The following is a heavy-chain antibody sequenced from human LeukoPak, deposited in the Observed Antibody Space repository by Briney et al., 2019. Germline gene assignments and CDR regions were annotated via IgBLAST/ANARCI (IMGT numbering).Heavy chain of an antibody. CDR2: IYYSGST. CDR1: GGSISSYY. D-gene: IGHD2/OR15-2a*01. Sequence: SETLSLTCTVSGGSISSYYWSWIRQPPGKGLEWIGYIYYSGSTNYNPSLKSRVTISVDTSENQFSLKLSSVTAADTAVYYCARMRGTTLFDYWGQGTLVTVSS. J-gene: IGHJ4*02. CDR3: ARMRGTTLFDY. V-gene: IGHV4-59*01.